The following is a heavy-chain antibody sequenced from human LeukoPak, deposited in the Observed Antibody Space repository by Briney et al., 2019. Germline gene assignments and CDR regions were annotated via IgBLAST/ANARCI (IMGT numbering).Heavy chain of an antibody. J-gene: IGHJ5*02. V-gene: IGHV3-23*01. CDR3: ARESDITMVRGVISSSGWFDP. D-gene: IGHD3-10*01. CDR1: GFTFSNYA. Sequence: PGGSLRLSCAASGFTFSNYAMSWVRQAPGKGLEWVSSISGSGGNTYYADSVKGRLTISRDNSKNTLYLQMNSLRADDTAVYYCARESDITMVRGVISSSGWFDPWGQGTLVTVSS. CDR2: ISGSGGNT.